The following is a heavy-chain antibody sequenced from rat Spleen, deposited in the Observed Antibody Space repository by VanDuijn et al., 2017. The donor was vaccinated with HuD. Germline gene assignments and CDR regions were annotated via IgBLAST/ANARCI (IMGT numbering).Heavy chain of an antibody. CDR3: TTEANNYDY. CDR2: ISYEGSST. CDR1: GFTFSDYY. V-gene: IGHV5-20*01. D-gene: IGHD1-10*01. Sequence: EVQLVESDGGLVQPGRSLKLSCAASGFTFSDYYMAWVRQAPKKALEWVASISYEGSSTYYGDSVKGRFTISRDNAKSTLYLQMDSLRSEDTATYYCTTEANNYDYWGQGVMVTVSS. J-gene: IGHJ2*01.